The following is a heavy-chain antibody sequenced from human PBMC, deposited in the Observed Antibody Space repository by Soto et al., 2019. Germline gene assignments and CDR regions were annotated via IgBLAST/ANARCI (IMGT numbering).Heavy chain of an antibody. V-gene: IGHV3-21*02. D-gene: IGHD2-15*01. CDR1: GFTFASYH. CDR3: ARGYCGGVGCYLRRDAFDV. CDR2: INPSSSHI. J-gene: IGHJ3*01. Sequence: EVQLVESGGGLVMPGGSLRLSCAASGFTFASYHMSWVRQAPGKGLDWVSSINPSSSHIYYADPVRGRFTISRDDSNNSLYLHMNSLRTEDVAIYYCARGYCGGVGCYLRRDAFDVWGQGTTVMVSS.